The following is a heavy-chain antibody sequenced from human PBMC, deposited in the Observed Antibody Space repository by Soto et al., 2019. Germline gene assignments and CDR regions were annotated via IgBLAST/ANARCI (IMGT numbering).Heavy chain of an antibody. V-gene: IGHV4-59*01. Sequence: PSETLSLTCTVSGGSISSYYWSWIRQPPGKGQEWIGYIYYSGGTNYNPSLKSRVTISVSASKNRFSLKMSSVTAADTAVYYCAEANDVLTCYSNWFAPWGQGTLVTVSS. CDR2: IYYSGGT. CDR1: GGSISSYY. D-gene: IGHD3-9*01. CDR3: AEANDVLTCYSNWFAP. J-gene: IGHJ5*02.